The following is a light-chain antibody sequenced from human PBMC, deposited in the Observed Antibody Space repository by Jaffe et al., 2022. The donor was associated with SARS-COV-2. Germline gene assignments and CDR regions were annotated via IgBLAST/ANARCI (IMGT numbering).Light chain of an antibody. CDR3: HQYYTTPWT. CDR1: QSVLYSSINKNY. CDR2: WAS. J-gene: IGKJ1*01. V-gene: IGKV4-1*01. Sequence: DIVMTQSPDSLAVSLGERATINCRSSQSVLYSSINKNYLAWYQQKPGQPPKLLIYWASTRESGVPDRFSGSGSGTDFTLTISSLQAEDVAVYYCHQYYTTPWTFGQGTKVEIK.